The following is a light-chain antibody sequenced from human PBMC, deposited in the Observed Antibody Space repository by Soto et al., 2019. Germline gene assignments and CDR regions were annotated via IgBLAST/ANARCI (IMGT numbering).Light chain of an antibody. CDR2: EIF. CDR1: QNVGSY. V-gene: IGKV3-11*01. Sequence: EIVLTQSPATLSFSPGDTATLSCRASQNVGSYLAWYQQKAGQAPRLLIYEIFKRATGIPARFSGSGSGTDFTLTISSLEPEDVAVYYCQHRDRWPPIITFGPGTTVDIK. J-gene: IGKJ3*01. CDR3: QHRDRWPPIIT.